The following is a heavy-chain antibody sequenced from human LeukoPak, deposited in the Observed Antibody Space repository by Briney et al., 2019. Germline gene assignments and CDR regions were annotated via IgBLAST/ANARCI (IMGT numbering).Heavy chain of an antibody. Sequence: GESLRLSCAASEFTFSSFWMHWVRQAPGKGLVWVSRINSDGSDIRYADSVKGRFTISRDNAKNTLYLQMSSLRAEDTAVYYCARERRSSGWYDAFDMRGQGTMVTVSS. J-gene: IGHJ3*02. CDR2: INSDGSDI. CDR1: EFTFSSFW. V-gene: IGHV3-74*01. D-gene: IGHD6-19*01. CDR3: ARERRSSGWYDAFDM.